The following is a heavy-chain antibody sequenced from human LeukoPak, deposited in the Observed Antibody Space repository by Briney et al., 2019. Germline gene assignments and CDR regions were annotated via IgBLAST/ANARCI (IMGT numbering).Heavy chain of an antibody. CDR1: GLTFSGYW. J-gene: IGHJ1*01. CDR3: SRDSHRNSDEH. D-gene: IGHD5-24*01. V-gene: IGHV3-7*01. CDR2: INQDGSEK. Sequence: PGGSLRLSCAASGLTFSGYWMNWVRHVPGKGLEWVANINQDGSEKYYVDSVKGRFTISRDNAENSLYLQMNSLRAEDTAVYYCSRDSHRNSDEHWGQGTLVTVSS.